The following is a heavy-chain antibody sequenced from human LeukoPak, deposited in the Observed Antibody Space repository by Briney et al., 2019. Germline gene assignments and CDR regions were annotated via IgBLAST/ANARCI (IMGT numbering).Heavy chain of an antibody. J-gene: IGHJ4*02. D-gene: IGHD3-22*01. Sequence: ASVKVSCKASGYTFTSYGISWVRQAPGQGLEWMGWISAYNGNTNYAQKLQGRVTMTTDTSTSTAYMELRSLRSDDTAVYYCARGVYYYDSSGYYYYFDYWGQGTLVTVSS. V-gene: IGHV1-18*01. CDR2: ISAYNGNT. CDR3: ARGVYYYDSSGYYYYFDY. CDR1: GYTFTSYG.